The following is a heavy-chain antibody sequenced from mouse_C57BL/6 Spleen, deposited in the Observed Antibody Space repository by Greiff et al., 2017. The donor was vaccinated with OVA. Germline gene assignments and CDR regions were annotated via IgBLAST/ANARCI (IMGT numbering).Heavy chain of an antibody. Sequence: QVQLQQPGAELVKPVASVQLSCKASGYPFTSYWMHWVKQRPGRGLAWIGRIDPNRGGTKYNEKFKSKATLTVDKPSSTAYMQLSSLTSEDSAVYYCARWITTVVAFDYWGQGTTLTVSS. CDR1: GYPFTSYW. D-gene: IGHD1-1*01. CDR3: ARWITTVVAFDY. V-gene: IGHV1-72*01. CDR2: IDPNRGGT. J-gene: IGHJ2*01.